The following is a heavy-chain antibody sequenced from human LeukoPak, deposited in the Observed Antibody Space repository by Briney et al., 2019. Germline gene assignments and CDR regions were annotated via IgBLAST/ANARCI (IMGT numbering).Heavy chain of an antibody. CDR3: VRDVSSGWAFDY. CDR1: GFTFNKYW. V-gene: IGHV3-7*01. Sequence: GGSLRLSCSASGFTFNKYWMSWIRQLPGQGLEWVANVNQDGTQKYYVDSVKGRFTDSRDNARNLLYLQMNSLRAEDTAVYYCVRDVSSGWAFDYWGHGTLVTVSS. CDR2: VNQDGTQK. J-gene: IGHJ4*01. D-gene: IGHD6-19*01.